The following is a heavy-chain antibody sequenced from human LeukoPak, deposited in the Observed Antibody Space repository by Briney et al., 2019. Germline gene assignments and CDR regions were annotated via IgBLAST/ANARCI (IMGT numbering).Heavy chain of an antibody. J-gene: IGHJ4*02. V-gene: IGHV4-59*08. CDR2: IYYSGST. CDR1: GGSISSYY. CDR3: ARHYYGSDS. Sequence: PSETLSLTCTVSGGSISSYYWSWIRQPPGKGLEWIGYIYYSGSTNYNPSLKSRVTISVDTSKNRFSLKLSSVTAADTAVYYCARHYYGSDSWGQGTLVTVSS. D-gene: IGHD3-22*01.